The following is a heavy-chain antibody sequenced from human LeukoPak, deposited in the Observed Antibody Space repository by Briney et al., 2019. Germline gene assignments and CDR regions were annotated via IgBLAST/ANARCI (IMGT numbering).Heavy chain of an antibody. D-gene: IGHD3-3*01. CDR2: IYTSGST. CDR1: GGSISSYY. V-gene: IGHV4-4*07. CDR3: ARRWGDFWSGYRDVYFDY. Sequence: SETLSLTCTVSGGSISSYYWSWIRQPAGKGLEWIGRIYTSGSTNYNPSLKSRVTMSVDTSKNQFSLKLSSVTAADTAVYYCARRWGDFWSGYRDVYFDYWGQGTLVTVSS. J-gene: IGHJ4*02.